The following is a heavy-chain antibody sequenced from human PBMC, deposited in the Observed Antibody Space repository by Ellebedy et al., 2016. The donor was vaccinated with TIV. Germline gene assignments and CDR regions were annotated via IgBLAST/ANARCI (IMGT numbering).Heavy chain of an antibody. CDR2: IGTAGDT. CDR3: ARVRFGDTAVDY. V-gene: IGHV3-13*01. Sequence: GGSLRLSCAASGFTFSSYDMHWVRQGTGKGLEWLSAIGTAGDTYYPGSVKGRFTISRENAKNSLYLQITSLRAEDTAVYYCARVRFGDTAVDYWGQGTLVTVSS. D-gene: IGHD2-21*01. J-gene: IGHJ4*03. CDR1: GFTFSSYD.